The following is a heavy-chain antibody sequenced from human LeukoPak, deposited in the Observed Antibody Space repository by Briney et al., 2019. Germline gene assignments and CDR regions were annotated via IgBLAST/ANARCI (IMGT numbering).Heavy chain of an antibody. CDR3: VHSVYNGDY. CDR1: GGSLSSSHHY. D-gene: IGHD6-25*01. J-gene: IGHJ4*02. CDR2: IYYSGST. V-gene: IGHV4-39*07. Sequence: PSETLSLTCTVSGGSLSSSHHYWGWVRRPPGKGLEWIGSIYYSGSTYYNPSLNSRVTVSVDTSKSQFSLRLSSVTAADTAVYYCVHSVYNGDYWGQGTLVTVSS.